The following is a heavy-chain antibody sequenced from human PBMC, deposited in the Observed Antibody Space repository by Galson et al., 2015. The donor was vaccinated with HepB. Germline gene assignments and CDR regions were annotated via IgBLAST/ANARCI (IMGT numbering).Heavy chain of an antibody. V-gene: IGHV3-53*01. CDR1: GFTVSTNY. Sequence: SLRLSCAASGFTVSTNYMSWVRQAPGKGLEWVSLIYSGGTTDYADSVKGRSTISRDNSKNTLYLQMNSLRAEDTAVYYCARGHSGRFFFDYWGQGTLVTVSS. CDR3: ARGHSGRFFFDY. CDR2: IYSGGTT. D-gene: IGHD1-26*01. J-gene: IGHJ4*02.